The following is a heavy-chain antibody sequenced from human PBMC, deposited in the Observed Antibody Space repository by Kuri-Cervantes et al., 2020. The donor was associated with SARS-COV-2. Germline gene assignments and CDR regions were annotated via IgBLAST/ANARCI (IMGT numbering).Heavy chain of an antibody. V-gene: IGHV3-64*01. CDR1: GFTFSSYA. J-gene: IGHJ4*02. Sequence: GGSLRLSCAASGFTFSSYAMHWVRQAPGKGLEYVSAISSNGGSTYYANSVKGRFTISRDNSKNTLYLQMNSLRAEDTAMYYCAKRNPSGTYFDHWGQGALVTVSS. D-gene: IGHD1-26*01. CDR2: ISSNGGST. CDR3: AKRNPSGTYFDH.